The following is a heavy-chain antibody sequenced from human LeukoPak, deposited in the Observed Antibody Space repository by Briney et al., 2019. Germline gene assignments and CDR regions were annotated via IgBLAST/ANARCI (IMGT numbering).Heavy chain of an antibody. CDR2: ISAYNGNT. CDR3: ARGFSISEELARPWEFDY. D-gene: IGHD1-26*01. CDR1: GYTFTGYY. Sequence: ASVKVSCKASGYTFTGYYMHWVRQAPGQGLEWMGWISAYNGNTNYAQKLQGRVTMTTDTSTSTAYMELRSLRSDDTDVYYCARGFSISEELARPWEFDYWGQGTLVTVSS. J-gene: IGHJ4*02. V-gene: IGHV1-18*04.